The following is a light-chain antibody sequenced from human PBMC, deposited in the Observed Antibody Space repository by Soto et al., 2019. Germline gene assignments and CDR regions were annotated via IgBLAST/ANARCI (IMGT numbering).Light chain of an antibody. Sequence: DIQMTQTPSSLSASVGDRVTITCQANQHISNYLNWYQQKPGKAPRLLIYEVSKLQTGVPSRFSGSGSGTDFNWPLSGLLPEDIAQYYFQHCGNLPYTFCPGTKREI. CDR3: QHCGNLPYT. J-gene: IGKJ2*01. CDR1: QHISNY. CDR2: EVS. V-gene: IGKV1-33*01.